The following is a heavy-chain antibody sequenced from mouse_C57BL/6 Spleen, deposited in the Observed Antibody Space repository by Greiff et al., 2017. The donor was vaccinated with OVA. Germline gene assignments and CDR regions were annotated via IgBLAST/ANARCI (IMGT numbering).Heavy chain of an antibody. CDR2: IDPENGDT. J-gene: IGHJ4*01. D-gene: IGHD2-1*01. V-gene: IGHV14-4*01. CDR1: GFNIKDDY. CDR3: TTGSYYGNYPYYAMDY. Sequence: EVKLVESGAELVRPGASVKLSCTASGFNIKDDYMHWVKQRPEQGLEWIGWIDPENGDTEYASKFQGKATITADTSSNTAYLQRSSLTSEDTAVYYCTTGSYYGNYPYYAMDYWGQGTSVTVSS.